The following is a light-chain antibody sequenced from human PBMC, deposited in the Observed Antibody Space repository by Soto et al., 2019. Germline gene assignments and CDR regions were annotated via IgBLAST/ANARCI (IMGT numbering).Light chain of an antibody. CDR1: QSVSSY. CDR3: QQRSNWPLT. V-gene: IGKV3-11*01. Sequence: EIVLTQSPATLSLSPGERATLSCRASQSVSSYLAWYQQKPGQAPRLLIYDASNRATGIPARFSGSGSGTDFTLTISSLEPEDFAVHYCQQRSNWPLTFGGGTNVDI. J-gene: IGKJ4*01. CDR2: DAS.